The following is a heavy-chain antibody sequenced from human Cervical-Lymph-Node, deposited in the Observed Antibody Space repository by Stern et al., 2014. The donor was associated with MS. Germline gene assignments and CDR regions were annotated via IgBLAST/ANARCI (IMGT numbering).Heavy chain of an antibody. CDR1: GFSLNTYGVG. J-gene: IGHJ4*02. CDR3: AHEIAGLVPFDF. V-gene: IGHV2-5*02. D-gene: IGHD6-13*01. Sequence: QVTLMESGPTLVKPTQTLTLTCTFSGFSLNTYGVGVGRMRQPPGKALEWLALIYWDDENHYSTSMKSMLTINKDTSKNLVVLTMTNMDPVDTATYYCAHEIAGLVPFDFWGQGTLVTVSS. CDR2: IYWDDEN.